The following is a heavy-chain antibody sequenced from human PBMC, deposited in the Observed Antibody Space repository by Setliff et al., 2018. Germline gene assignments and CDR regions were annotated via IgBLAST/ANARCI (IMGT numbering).Heavy chain of an antibody. V-gene: IGHV1-69*10. CDR3: ARPRSPKISIFGVTPFDY. CDR1: GGTFSSYA. Sequence: SVKVSCKASGGTFSSYAISWVRQAPGQGLEWMGGIIPILGTPNYAQKFQGRITITADKSTSTAYMELSGLRSDDTAVYFCARPRSPKISIFGVTPFDYWGQGTLVTVSS. J-gene: IGHJ4*02. D-gene: IGHD3-3*01. CDR2: IIPILGTP.